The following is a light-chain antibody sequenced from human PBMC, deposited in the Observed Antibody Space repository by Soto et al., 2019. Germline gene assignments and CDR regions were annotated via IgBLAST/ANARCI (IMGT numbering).Light chain of an antibody. Sequence: EIVLTQSPGTLSLSPGERATLSCRASQSVSSSYLAWYQQKPGQAPRLLIYGASSSATGIPDRFSGSGSGTDFTLTISRLEPEDCAVYYCQQYGSSPWTFGQGTKVEI. CDR2: GAS. V-gene: IGKV3-20*01. CDR1: QSVSSSY. J-gene: IGKJ1*01. CDR3: QQYGSSPWT.